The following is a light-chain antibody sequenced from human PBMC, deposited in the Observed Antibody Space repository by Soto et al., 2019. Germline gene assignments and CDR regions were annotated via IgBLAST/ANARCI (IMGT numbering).Light chain of an antibody. J-gene: IGLJ2*01. Sequence: QLVLTQSPSASASLGASVKLTCTLSSGHSSYAIAWHQQQPEKGPRYLMKVNSDGSHNKGDGIPDRFSGSSSGAERYLTISSLQSEDEADYYCQTWGTGIHVVFGGGIKLTVL. CDR3: QTWGTGIHVV. V-gene: IGLV4-69*01. CDR1: SGHSSYA. CDR2: VNSDGSH.